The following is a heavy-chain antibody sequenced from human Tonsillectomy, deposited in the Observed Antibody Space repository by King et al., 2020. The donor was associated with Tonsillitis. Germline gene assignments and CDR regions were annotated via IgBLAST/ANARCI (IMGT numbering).Heavy chain of an antibody. CDR3: ARLEEDYDDSSGYYSYFDY. V-gene: IGHV5-51*01. CDR2: IYPGDSDT. J-gene: IGHJ4*02. CDR1: GYSFTSYW. D-gene: IGHD3-22*01. Sequence: VQLVESGAEVKKPGESLKISCKGSGYSFTSYWIGWERQMPGKGLEWMGIIYPGDSDTRYSPSFQGQVTISADKSVSTAYLQWSSLKASDTAMYYCARLEEDYDDSSGYYSYFDYWGQGTLVTVSS.